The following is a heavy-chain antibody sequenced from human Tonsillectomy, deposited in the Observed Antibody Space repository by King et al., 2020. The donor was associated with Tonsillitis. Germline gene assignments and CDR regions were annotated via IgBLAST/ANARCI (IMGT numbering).Heavy chain of an antibody. CDR1: GFTFTSYS. J-gene: IGHJ4*02. CDR2: ISDDGTNI. Sequence: VQLVESGGGVVQPGRSLRLSCAASGFTFTSYSMHWVSQAPGKGLEWVAVISDDGTNIYYADSVKGRFTISRDNSKNTLYLQMNSLRAEDTAVYYCARDLYYYDSTGYFDYWGQGTLVAVSS. V-gene: IGHV3-30*03. CDR3: ARDLYYYDSTGYFDY. D-gene: IGHD3-22*01.